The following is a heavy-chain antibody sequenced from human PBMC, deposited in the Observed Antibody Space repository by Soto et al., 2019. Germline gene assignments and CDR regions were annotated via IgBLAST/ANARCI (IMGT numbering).Heavy chain of an antibody. Sequence: QVQLVQSGAEVKKPGASVKVSCKASGYTFTGYYMHWVRQAPGQGHEWMGWINPNSGGTNYTQKFQGCVTMTRDTSISTAYMELSRLRSDDTAVYYCARVLMIPFSSYYYGMDVWGQGTTVTVSS. D-gene: IGHD2-8*01. CDR3: ARVLMIPFSSYYYGMDV. V-gene: IGHV1-2*04. J-gene: IGHJ6*02. CDR2: INPNSGGT. CDR1: GYTFTGYY.